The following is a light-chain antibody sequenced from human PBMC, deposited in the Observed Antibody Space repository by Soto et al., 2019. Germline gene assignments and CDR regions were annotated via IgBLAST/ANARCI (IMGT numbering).Light chain of an antibody. V-gene: IGLV4-60*02. J-gene: IGLJ3*02. Sequence: QPVLTQSSSASASLGSSVKLTCTLSSGHSNYIIAWHHQQPGKAPRYLMKLEGSGTYNQGSGVPDLFSGSSSGADRYLTISHLQFEDEADYYCETWDSNTRVFGGGTKVTVL. CDR3: ETWDSNTRV. CDR2: LEGSGTY. CDR1: SGHSNYI.